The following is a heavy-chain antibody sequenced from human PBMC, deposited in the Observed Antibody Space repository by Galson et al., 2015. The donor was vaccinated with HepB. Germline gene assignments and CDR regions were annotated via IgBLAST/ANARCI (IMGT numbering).Heavy chain of an antibody. D-gene: IGHD1-26*01. V-gene: IGHV3-11*06. J-gene: IGHJ1*01. Sequence: SLRLSCAASGFTFSDYYMSWIRQAPGRGLEWVSYITSSSSYTNYADSVKGRFTISRDNAKNSLYLQMNSLRAEDTAIYYCARGAVGPSTRGEYFQYWGQGTLVTVSS. CDR3: ARGAVGPSTRGEYFQY. CDR2: ITSSSSYT. CDR1: GFTFSDYY.